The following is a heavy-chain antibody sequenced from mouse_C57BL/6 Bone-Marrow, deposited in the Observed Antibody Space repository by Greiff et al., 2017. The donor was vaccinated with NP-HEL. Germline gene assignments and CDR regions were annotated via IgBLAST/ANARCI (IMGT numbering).Heavy chain of an antibody. Sequence: DVQLVESGGGLVKPGGSLKLSCAASGFTFRDYGMHWVRQAPEKGLEWVAYISSGSSTIYYADTVKGRFTISRDNAKNTLFLQMTSLRSEDTAMYYCAYDGYYVRFAYWGQGTLVTVSA. J-gene: IGHJ3*01. D-gene: IGHD2-3*01. CDR1: GFTFRDYG. V-gene: IGHV5-17*01. CDR2: ISSGSSTI. CDR3: AYDGYYVRFAY.